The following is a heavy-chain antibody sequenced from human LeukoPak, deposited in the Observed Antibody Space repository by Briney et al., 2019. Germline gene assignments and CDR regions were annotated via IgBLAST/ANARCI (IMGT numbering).Heavy chain of an antibody. CDR2: SIPIFGTA. CDR3: ATDLSQRIYGGNWFAP. Sequence: SVKVSCKASGGTFSSYAISCARQAPGEGLEWMGGSIPIFGTANYAQKFEGRVTITADESTSAAYTELTSLRTEDTAVYYSATDLSQRIYGGNWFAPGSRGPLLTVPS. J-gene: IGHJ5*02. CDR1: GGTFSSYA. V-gene: IGHV1-69*13. D-gene: IGHD4-23*01.